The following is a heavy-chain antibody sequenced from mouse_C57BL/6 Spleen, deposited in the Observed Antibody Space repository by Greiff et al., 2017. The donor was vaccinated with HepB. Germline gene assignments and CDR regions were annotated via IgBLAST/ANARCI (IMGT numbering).Heavy chain of an antibody. CDR3: ARDGYDYLFDY. D-gene: IGHD2-4*01. Sequence: ESGPGLVKPSQSLSLTCSVTGYSITSGYYWNWIRQFPGNKLEWMGYISYDGSNNYNPSLKNRISITRDTSKNQFFLKLNSVTTEDTATYYCARDGYDYLFDYWGQGTTLTVSS. J-gene: IGHJ2*01. CDR1: GYSITSGYY. CDR2: ISYDGSN. V-gene: IGHV3-6*01.